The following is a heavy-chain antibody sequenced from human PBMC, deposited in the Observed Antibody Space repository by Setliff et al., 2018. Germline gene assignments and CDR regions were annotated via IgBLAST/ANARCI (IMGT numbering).Heavy chain of an antibody. CDR2: MNPNSGNT. Sequence: GASVKVSCKASGYTFTSYDINWVRQATGQGLEWMGWMNPNSGNTGYAQKFQGRVIFTRNTSISTAYMELSSLRSEDTAVYYCARGLIVLPGPSGDMGYFDYWGQGTLVTVSS. D-gene: IGHD2-8*01. CDR3: ARGLIVLPGPSGDMGYFDY. V-gene: IGHV1-8*02. CDR1: GYTFTSYD. J-gene: IGHJ4*02.